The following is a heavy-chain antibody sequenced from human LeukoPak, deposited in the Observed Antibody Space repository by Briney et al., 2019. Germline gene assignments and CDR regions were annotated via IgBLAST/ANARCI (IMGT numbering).Heavy chain of an antibody. V-gene: IGHV3-21*01. CDR2: ISSSSSYI. CDR1: GFTFSSYW. J-gene: IGHJ6*03. Sequence: GGSLRLSCAASGFTFSSYWMNWVRQAPGKGLEWVSSISSSSSYIYYADSVKGRFTISRDNAKNSLYLQMNSLRAEDTAVYYCAGSGITIFGVVIDYYMDVWGKGTTVTVSS. CDR3: AGSGITIFGVVIDYYMDV. D-gene: IGHD3-3*01.